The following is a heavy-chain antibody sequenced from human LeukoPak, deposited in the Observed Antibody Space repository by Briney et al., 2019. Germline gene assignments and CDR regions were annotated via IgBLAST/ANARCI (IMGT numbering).Heavy chain of an antibody. CDR3: SRQQLVFDD. Sequence: GGSLRLSCAASGFTFSNAWMSWVRQAPGKGLEWVGHIKSKTDGGTTDYAAPVKGRFTISRDDSKNTLYLRLNSLKTEDTAVYFCSRQQLVFDDWGQGTLVTVSS. V-gene: IGHV3-15*01. CDR1: GFTFSNAW. D-gene: IGHD6-13*01. J-gene: IGHJ4*02. CDR2: IKSKTDGGTT.